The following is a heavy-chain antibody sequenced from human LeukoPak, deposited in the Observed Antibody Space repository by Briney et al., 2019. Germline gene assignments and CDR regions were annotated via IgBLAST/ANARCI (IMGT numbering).Heavy chain of an antibody. CDR2: IIIISSYI. V-gene: IGHV3-21*01. CDR1: GFTFTSYS. Sequence: PGGSLRLSCAASGFTFTSYSMNCARQAPGKWLEWVSSIIIISSYIYYADSMKGRFTISRDNAKNSLYMQMNSLRAEDTAVYYCARDLLSGYDYWGQGTLVTVSS. CDR3: ARDLLSGYDY. D-gene: IGHD3-9*01. J-gene: IGHJ4*02.